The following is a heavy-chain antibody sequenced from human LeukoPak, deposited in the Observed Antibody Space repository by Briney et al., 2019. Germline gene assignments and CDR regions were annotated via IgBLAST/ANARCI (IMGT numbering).Heavy chain of an antibody. Sequence: SETLSLTCAVYGESLSAYYWSWIRQPPGKGLEWIGEINHSGSTNYNPSLKSRVTISVDTSKNQFSLRLSSVTAADTAVFYCARAPPPGATAFGVVDYWGQGTLVTVSS. CDR3: ARAPPPGATAFGVVDY. V-gene: IGHV4-34*01. D-gene: IGHD3-16*01. J-gene: IGHJ4*02. CDR2: INHSGST. CDR1: GESLSAYY.